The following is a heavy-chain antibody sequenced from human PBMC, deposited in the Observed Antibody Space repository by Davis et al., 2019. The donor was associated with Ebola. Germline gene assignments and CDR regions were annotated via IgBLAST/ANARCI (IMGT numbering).Heavy chain of an antibody. CDR3: TRGPTGVIDY. V-gene: IGHV1-8*01. D-gene: IGHD3-10*01. CDR1: GYTFTSYH. J-gene: IGHJ4*02. Sequence: ASVKVSCKASGYTFTSYHLNWVRQAAGQGLEWMGWMDPNSGYARYVQKFQGRVTMTRDTSIDTAYLELNNLRSDDTAVYYCTRGPTGVIDYWGQGSLVTVSS. CDR2: MDPNSGYA.